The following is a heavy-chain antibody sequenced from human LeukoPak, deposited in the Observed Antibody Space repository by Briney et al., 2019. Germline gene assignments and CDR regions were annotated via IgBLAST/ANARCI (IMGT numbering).Heavy chain of an antibody. J-gene: IGHJ3*02. V-gene: IGHV1-46*01. CDR3: ARDSRETYYYDSRWGADAFDI. D-gene: IGHD3-22*01. CDR2: INPSGGST. CDR1: GYTFTSYY. Sequence: ASVKVSCKASGYTFTSYYMHCVRQAPGQGLEWMGIINPSGGSTSYAQKFQGRVTMTRDTSTSTVYMELSSLRSEDTAVYYCARDSRETYYYDSRWGADAFDIWGQGTMVTVSS.